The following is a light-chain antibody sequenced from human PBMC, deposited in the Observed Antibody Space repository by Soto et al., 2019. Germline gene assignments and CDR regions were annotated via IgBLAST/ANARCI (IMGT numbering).Light chain of an antibody. CDR1: QSISSY. CDR3: QQSSSTPQT. V-gene: IGKV1-39*01. J-gene: IGKJ4*01. Sequence: DIQMAQSPSSLSASVGDRVTITCRASQSISSYLSWYQQKPGKAPKLLINVASTLQSGVPSRFSGSGSGTDFTLAISSLQPEDFATYYCQQSSSTPQTFGGGTRVEIK. CDR2: VAS.